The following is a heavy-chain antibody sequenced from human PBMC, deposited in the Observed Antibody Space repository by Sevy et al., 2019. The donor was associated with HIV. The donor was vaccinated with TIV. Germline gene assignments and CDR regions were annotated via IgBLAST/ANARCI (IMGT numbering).Heavy chain of an antibody. D-gene: IGHD6-19*01. CDR2: ISAYNGNT. CDR1: GYTFTSYG. CDR3: AREGRGSGWSYPFDY. V-gene: IGHV1-18*01. J-gene: IGHJ4*02. Sequence: ASVKVSCKASGYTFTSYGIGWVRQAPGQGLEWMGWISAYNGNTNYAQKLQGRVTMTTDTSTSTAYMELRSLRSDDTAVYYCAREGRGSGWSYPFDYWGQGTLVTVSS.